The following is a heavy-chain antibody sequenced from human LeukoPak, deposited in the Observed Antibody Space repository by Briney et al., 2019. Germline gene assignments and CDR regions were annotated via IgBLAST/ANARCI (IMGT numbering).Heavy chain of an antibody. CDR3: ARTHTIRRKMGVGDLGSSSFYFDY. V-gene: IGHV3-66*02. CDR1: GFTVSSNY. D-gene: IGHD3-16*01. Sequence: GGSLRLSCAASGFTVSSNYMSWVRQAPGKGLEWVSVIYSGGSTYYADSVKGRFTISRDNSKNTLYLQMNSLRAEDTAVYYCARTHTIRRKMGVGDLGSSSFYFDYWGQGTLATVSS. J-gene: IGHJ4*02. CDR2: IYSGGST.